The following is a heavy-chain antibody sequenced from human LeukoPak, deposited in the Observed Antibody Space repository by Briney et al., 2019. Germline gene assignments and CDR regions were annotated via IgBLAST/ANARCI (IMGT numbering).Heavy chain of an antibody. D-gene: IGHD6-19*01. V-gene: IGHV5-51*01. CDR3: ARPLLGSGWYTYFDY. Sequence: GESLKISCKGSGYSFTSYWIGWVRQMPGNGLEWMGIIYPGDSDTRYGPSFQGQVTISADKYISAAYLQWSSLKASATAMYYCARPLLGSGWYTYFDYWGQGTLVTVSS. CDR2: IYPGDSDT. J-gene: IGHJ4*02. CDR1: GYSFTSYW.